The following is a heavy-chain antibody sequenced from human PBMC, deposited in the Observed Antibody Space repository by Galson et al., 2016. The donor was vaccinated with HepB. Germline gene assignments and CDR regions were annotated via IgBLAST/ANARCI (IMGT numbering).Heavy chain of an antibody. V-gene: IGHV3-30-3*01. CDR1: GFIFSDYV. CDR2: ISSDGNNK. J-gene: IGHJ4*02. Sequence: SLRLSCAASGFIFSDYVMNWVRQGPGKGLEWVAVISSDGNNKYYADSVKGRFIISRDNSKKTLYLQMNSLRAEDTAVYYCAKVSDEYYFDYWGQGTLVTVSS. CDR3: AKVSDEYYFDY.